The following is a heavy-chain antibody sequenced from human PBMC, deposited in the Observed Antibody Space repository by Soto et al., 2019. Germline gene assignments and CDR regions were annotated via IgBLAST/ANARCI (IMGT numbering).Heavy chain of an antibody. Sequence: PGGSLRLSCAASGFTFDDYAMHWVRQAPGKGLEWVSGISWNSGSIGYADSVKGRFTISRDNAKNSLYLQMNSLRAEDTALYYCAKGGDGYSGYDPDLPHSFSHFDYWGQGTLVTVSS. CDR2: ISWNSGSI. V-gene: IGHV3-9*01. CDR3: AKGGDGYSGYDPDLPHSFSHFDY. D-gene: IGHD5-12*01. J-gene: IGHJ4*02. CDR1: GFTFDDYA.